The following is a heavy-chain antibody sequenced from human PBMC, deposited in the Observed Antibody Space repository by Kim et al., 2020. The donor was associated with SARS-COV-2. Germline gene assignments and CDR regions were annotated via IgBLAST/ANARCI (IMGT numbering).Heavy chain of an antibody. CDR3: AKDLRFGGGQ. J-gene: IGHJ4*02. CDR2: ISSGGE. V-gene: IGHV3-23*01. D-gene: IGHD3-10*01. Sequence: GGSLRLSCAASGFIFSNFAMRWVRQAPGKGLEWVSTISSGGEYYADSVRGRFTISRDNSKKTLFLQMNSLRPEDTAIYYCAKDLRFGGGQGGQGTLVIVSS. CDR1: GFIFSNFA.